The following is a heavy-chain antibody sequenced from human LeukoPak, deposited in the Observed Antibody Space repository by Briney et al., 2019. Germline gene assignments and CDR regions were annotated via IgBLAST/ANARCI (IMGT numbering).Heavy chain of an antibody. CDR1: GFTFSSYA. CDR3: ARGGKRRGISMIVVVITPRDAFDI. V-gene: IGHV3-23*01. D-gene: IGHD3-22*01. Sequence: GGSLRLSCAASGFTFSSYAMNWVRQAPGKGLEWVSAISGSGGSTYYADSVKGRFTISRDNSKNTLYLQMNSLRAEDTAVYYCARGGKRRGISMIVVVITPRDAFDIWGQGTMVTVSS. J-gene: IGHJ3*02. CDR2: ISGSGGST.